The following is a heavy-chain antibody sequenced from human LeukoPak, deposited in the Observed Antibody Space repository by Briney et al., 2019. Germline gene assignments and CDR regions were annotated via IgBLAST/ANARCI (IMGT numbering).Heavy chain of an antibody. CDR1: GFTFSSYW. CDR3: ARGKEKWLDHFDY. CDR2: VNSDGSST. D-gene: IGHD6-19*01. V-gene: IGHV3-74*01. Sequence: GGSLRLSCAASGFTFSSYWMHWVRQPPGKGPVWVSSVNSDGSSTTYADSVKGRFTMSRDNAKSSLYLQMDSLRDEDTAVYYCARGKEKWLDHFDYWGQGSLVTVSS. J-gene: IGHJ4*02.